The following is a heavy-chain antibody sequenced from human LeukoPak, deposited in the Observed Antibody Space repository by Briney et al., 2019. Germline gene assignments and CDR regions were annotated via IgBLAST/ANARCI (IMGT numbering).Heavy chain of an antibody. CDR1: GGSISSGDYY. D-gene: IGHD3-22*01. Sequence: SETLSLTCTVSGGSISSGDYYWSWIRQPPGKGLEWIAYMYYSGSTYYNPSLKSRVTMSADTSKNQLSLKLSSVTAADAAVYYCARPYYYDSRIDPWGQGILVNVSS. CDR3: ARPYYYDSRIDP. V-gene: IGHV4-30-4*01. CDR2: MYYSGST. J-gene: IGHJ5*02.